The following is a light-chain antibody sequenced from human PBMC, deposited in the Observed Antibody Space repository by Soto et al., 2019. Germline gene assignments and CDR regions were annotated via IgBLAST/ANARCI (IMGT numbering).Light chain of an antibody. J-gene: IGKJ5*01. V-gene: IGKV3-11*01. CDR3: QQRNIWPPVT. Sequence: EIVLTPSPATLSLPPGERATLSCRASPSVTNYLAWYQQKPGQPPRLLIYGAFNRAAGIPARFSGSGSGTDFTLTISSLEPEDSAVYYCQQRNIWPPVTFGQGTRLEIK. CDR2: GAF. CDR1: PSVTNY.